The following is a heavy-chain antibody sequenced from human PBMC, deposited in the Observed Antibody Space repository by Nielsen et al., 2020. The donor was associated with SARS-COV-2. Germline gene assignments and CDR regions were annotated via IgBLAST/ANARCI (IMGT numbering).Heavy chain of an antibody. CDR2: ISSGSSYI. J-gene: IGHJ4*02. D-gene: IGHD6-19*01. V-gene: IGHV3-21*04. CDR1: GFTFSSCS. Sequence: GGSLRLSCAASGFTFSSCSMNWVRQAPGKGLEWVSSISSGSSYIYYADSVKGRFTISRDNAKDSLYLQMNSLRAEDTAVYYCAKDPYSSGWYWWGFDYWGQGTLVTVSS. CDR3: AKDPYSSGWYWWGFDY.